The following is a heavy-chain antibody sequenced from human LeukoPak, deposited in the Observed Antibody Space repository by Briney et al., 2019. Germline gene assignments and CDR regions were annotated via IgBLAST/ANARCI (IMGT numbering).Heavy chain of an antibody. D-gene: IGHD5-18*01. J-gene: IGHJ4*02. V-gene: IGHV1-3*01. Sequence: ASVKVSCKASGYTFTSYAMHWVRQAPGQRLEWMGWINAGNGNTKYSQKFQGRVTITRDTSASTAYMELSSLRSEDTAVYYCATEDLVDTAMVFDYWGQGTLVTVSS. CDR3: ATEDLVDTAMVFDY. CDR1: GYTFTSYA. CDR2: INAGNGNT.